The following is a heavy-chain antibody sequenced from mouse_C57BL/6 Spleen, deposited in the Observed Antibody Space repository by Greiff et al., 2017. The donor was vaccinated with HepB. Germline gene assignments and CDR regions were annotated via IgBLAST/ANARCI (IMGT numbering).Heavy chain of an antibody. J-gene: IGHJ4*01. CDR1: GFTFSDYG. V-gene: IGHV5-17*01. Sequence: EVKLMESGGGLVKPGGSLKLSCAASGFTFSDYGMHWVRQPPEKGLEWVAYISRGSSTIYYADTVKGRFTISRDNAKNTLFLQMTSLRSEDTAMYYCARNYYYGSTQKYYYAMDYWGQGTSVTVSS. CDR2: ISRGSSTI. D-gene: IGHD1-1*01. CDR3: ARNYYYGSTQKYYYAMDY.